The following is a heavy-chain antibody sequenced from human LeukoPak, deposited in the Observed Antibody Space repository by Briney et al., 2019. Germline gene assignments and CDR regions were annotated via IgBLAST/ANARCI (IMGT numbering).Heavy chain of an antibody. CDR2: IYTSGST. CDR3: AKHYGGNSGPFDY. J-gene: IGHJ4*02. D-gene: IGHD4-23*01. V-gene: IGHV4-61*05. CDR1: GGSISTSHYC. Sequence: PSETLSLTCTVSGGSISTSHYCWGWIRQPPGKGLEWIGYIYTSGSTNYNPSLKSRVTISVDTSKNQFSLKLSSVTAADTAVYYCAKHYGGNSGPFDYWGQGTLVTVSS.